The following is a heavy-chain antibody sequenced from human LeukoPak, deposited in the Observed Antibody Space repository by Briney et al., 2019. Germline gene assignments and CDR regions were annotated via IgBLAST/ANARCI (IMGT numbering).Heavy chain of an antibody. D-gene: IGHD3-9*01. CDR3: ASEKLRGAFDI. V-gene: IGHV6-1*01. CDR2: TYYRSKWYT. Sequence: SQILSLTCAISGGSVCSNSAARNWIRQSPSRGLEWLGRTYYRSKWYTEYVVSVQSRITINPDTSKNHFSLQLNSVTPEDTAVYYCASEKLRGAFDIWGQGTLVTVSS. CDR1: GGSVCSNSAA. J-gene: IGHJ4*02.